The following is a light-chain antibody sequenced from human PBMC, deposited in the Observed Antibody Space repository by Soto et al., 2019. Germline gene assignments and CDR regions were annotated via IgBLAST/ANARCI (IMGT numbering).Light chain of an antibody. CDR1: QSVSSSY. CDR2: GAS. CDR3: QQRSNWPIT. Sequence: EIVLTQSPVTLSLSPGERATLSCRASQSVSSSYLAWYQQKPGQAPRLLIYGASSRATGIPDRFSGSGSGTDFTLTISSLEPEDFAVYYCQQRSNWPITFGQGTRLEIK. V-gene: IGKV3D-20*02. J-gene: IGKJ5*01.